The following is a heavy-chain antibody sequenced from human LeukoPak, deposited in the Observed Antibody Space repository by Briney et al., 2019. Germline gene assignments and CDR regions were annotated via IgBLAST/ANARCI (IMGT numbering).Heavy chain of an antibody. V-gene: IGHV7-4-1*02. J-gene: IGHJ5*02. D-gene: IGHD6-13*01. CDR1: GYIFTNYP. CDR3: ARDRSSSSWYGENWFDP. CDR2: INTNTGNP. Sequence: ASVKVSCKASGYIFTNYPMNWVRQAPGQGLEWMGWINTNTGNPTYAQGFTGRFVFSLDTSVSTAYLQISSLKAEDTAVYYCARDRSSSSWYGENWFDPWGQGTLVTVSS.